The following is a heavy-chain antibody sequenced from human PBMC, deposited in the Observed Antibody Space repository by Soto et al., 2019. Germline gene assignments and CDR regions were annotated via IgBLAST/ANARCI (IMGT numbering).Heavy chain of an antibody. CDR2: IYPGDSDT. CDR3: ARDAPGGVVGATTYYYYGMDV. D-gene: IGHD1-26*01. CDR1: GYSFTSYW. J-gene: IGHJ6*02. Sequence: GESLKISCKGSGYSFTSYWIGWVRQMPGKGLEWMGIIYPGDSDTRYSPSFQGQVTISADKSISTAYLQWSSLKASDTAMYYCARDAPGGVVGATTYYYYGMDVWGQGTTVTVSS. V-gene: IGHV5-51*01.